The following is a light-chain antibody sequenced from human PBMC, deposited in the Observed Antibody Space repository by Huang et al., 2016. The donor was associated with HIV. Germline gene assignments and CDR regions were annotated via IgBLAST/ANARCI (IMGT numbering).Light chain of an antibody. V-gene: IGKV3-20*01. CDR2: GAF. J-gene: IGKJ1*01. Sequence: EIVLTQSPGTLSLSPGERATLSCRANQSVSSSYLAWYQQKPGQAPRLLIYGAFSRATGIPYRFSGSGSGTDFTLTISRLEPEDFAVYYCQQYGNSRTFGQGTKVEIK. CDR1: QSVSSSY. CDR3: QQYGNSRT.